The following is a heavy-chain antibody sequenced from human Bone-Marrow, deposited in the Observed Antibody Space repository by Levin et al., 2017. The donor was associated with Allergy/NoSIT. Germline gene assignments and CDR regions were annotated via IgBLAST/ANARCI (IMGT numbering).Heavy chain of an antibody. CDR2: IIPIFGTA. Sequence: EASVKVSCKASGGTFSSYAISWVRQAPGQGLEWMGGIIPIFGTANYAQKFQGRVTITADKSTSTAYMELSSLRSEDTAVYYCARGEDTAFKTFDYWGQGTLVTVSS. CDR1: GGTFSSYA. D-gene: IGHD5-18*01. J-gene: IGHJ4*02. CDR3: ARGEDTAFKTFDY. V-gene: IGHV1-69*06.